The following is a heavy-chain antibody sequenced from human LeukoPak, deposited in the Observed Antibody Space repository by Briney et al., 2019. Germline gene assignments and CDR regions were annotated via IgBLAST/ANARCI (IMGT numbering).Heavy chain of an antibody. V-gene: IGHV1-18*04. CDR3: ARDLIYDNTGSARDTNDAFDI. CDR1: GYTFTSYG. D-gene: IGHD5-18*01. CDR2: ITHYNNNA. J-gene: IGHJ3*02. Sequence: SSVTVSCKASGYTFTSYGINRVRQAPGPGLEGMGWITHYNNNAKYAQKFQGRVTMTTDTSTDIAYMDLRSLGSDDTAMYYCARDLIYDNTGSARDTNDAFDIWGQGTMLIVSS.